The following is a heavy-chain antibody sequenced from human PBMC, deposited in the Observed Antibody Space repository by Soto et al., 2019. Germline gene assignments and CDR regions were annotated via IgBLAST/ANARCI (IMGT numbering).Heavy chain of an antibody. CDR2: MNPNSGNT. Sequence: GASVKVSCEASGYTFTSYDINWGRQATGQGLEWMGWMNPNSGNTGYAQKFQGRVTMTRNTSISTAYMELSSLRSEDTAVYYCARGSSSWYGSYYGMDVWGQGTTVTVSS. CDR3: ARGSSSWYGSYYGMDV. V-gene: IGHV1-8*01. D-gene: IGHD6-13*01. CDR1: GYTFTSYD. J-gene: IGHJ6*02.